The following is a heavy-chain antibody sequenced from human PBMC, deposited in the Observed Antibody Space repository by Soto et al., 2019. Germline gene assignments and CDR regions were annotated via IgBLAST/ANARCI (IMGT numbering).Heavy chain of an antibody. Sequence: EVQLVESGGGLVQPGESLRLSCAASGFTFNNAWMNWVRQAPGKGLEWVGRIKSKSFGGTADYAAPVKGRFTISRDDSKYTLFLQMDSLKTEDTAVYYCTTGGRNELDFDNWGQGTLVTVSS. CDR3: TTGGRNELDFDN. J-gene: IGHJ4*02. CDR1: GFTFNNAW. CDR2: IKSKSFGGTA. D-gene: IGHD1-1*01. V-gene: IGHV3-15*07.